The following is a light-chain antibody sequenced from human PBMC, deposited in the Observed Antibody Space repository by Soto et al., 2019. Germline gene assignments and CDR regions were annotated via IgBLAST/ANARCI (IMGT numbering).Light chain of an antibody. CDR1: QSVSIN. V-gene: IGKV3-15*01. J-gene: IGKJ1*01. CDR2: GAS. Sequence: EIGMTQSPATLSVSPGERATLSCRASQSVSINLAWYQQKPGQAPRLLIYGASTRATGIPARFSGSGSGTEFTLTISSLQSEDFAVYYCQQYNNWPQWTFGQGTKVDIK. CDR3: QQYNNWPQWT.